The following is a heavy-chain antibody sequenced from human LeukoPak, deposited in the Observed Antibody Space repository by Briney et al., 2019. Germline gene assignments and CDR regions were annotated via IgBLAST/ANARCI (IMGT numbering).Heavy chain of an antibody. V-gene: IGHV3-30-3*01. D-gene: IGHD3/OR15-3a*01. Sequence: GGSLRLSCAASGFAFSSYAMHWVRQGPGKGLEWVALVSYDGGSKYYADSVKGRFTISRDNSKNTLYLQMNSLRAEDTAVYYCAKDGHYYYYYMDVWGKGTTVTVSS. CDR3: AKDGHYYYYYMDV. CDR2: VSYDGGSK. CDR1: GFAFSSYA. J-gene: IGHJ6*03.